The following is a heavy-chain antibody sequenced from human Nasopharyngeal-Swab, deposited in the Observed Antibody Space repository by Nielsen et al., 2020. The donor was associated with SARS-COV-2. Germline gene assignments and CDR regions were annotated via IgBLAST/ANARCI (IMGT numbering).Heavy chain of an antibody. J-gene: IGHJ3*02. V-gene: IGHV3-23*01. CDR3: AKVKSGTSYDAFDI. CDR2: IRVSGDTT. D-gene: IGHD1-26*01. CDR1: GFTFSSYG. Sequence: GESLKISCAASGFTFSSYGMHWVRQVPGKGLEWVSSIRVSGDTTYYADSVKGRFTISRDSSKNTLYLQMNSLRAEDTALYYCAKVKSGTSYDAFDIWGQGTMVTVSS.